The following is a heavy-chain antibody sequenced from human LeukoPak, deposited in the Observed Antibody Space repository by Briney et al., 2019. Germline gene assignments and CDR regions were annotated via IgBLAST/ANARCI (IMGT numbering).Heavy chain of an antibody. V-gene: IGHV1-46*01. Sequence: GASVKLSCKASGSTFTSYYMHWVRQAPGRGLEWMGIINPSGGSTSYSQKFPGRVTITADESTSTAYMELSSLRSEDTAVYYCARVVYHFDWLLPVSGFDPWGQGTLVTVSS. CDR3: ARVVYHFDWLLPVSGFDP. CDR2: INPSGGST. CDR1: GSTFTSYY. D-gene: IGHD3-9*01. J-gene: IGHJ5*02.